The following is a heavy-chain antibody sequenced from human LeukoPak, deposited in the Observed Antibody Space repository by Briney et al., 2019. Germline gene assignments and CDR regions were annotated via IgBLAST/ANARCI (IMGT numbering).Heavy chain of an antibody. V-gene: IGHV1-2*02. CDR1: GYTFTCYF. D-gene: IGHD3-22*01. CDR3: ASLSFTMIVVVADY. CDR2: INPNSGGT. J-gene: IGHJ4*02. Sequence: GASVKVSCKASGYTFTCYFMHWVRQAPGQGLEWMGWINPNSGGTNYAQKFQGRVTMTRDTSISTAYMELSSLRSDDTAVYYCASLSFTMIVVVADYWGQGTLVTVSS.